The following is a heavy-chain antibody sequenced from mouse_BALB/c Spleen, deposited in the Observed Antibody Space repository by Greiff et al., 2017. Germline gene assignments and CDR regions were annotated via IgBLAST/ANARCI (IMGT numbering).Heavy chain of an antibody. CDR3: ARDYYGSWDD. J-gene: IGHJ4*01. CDR1: GFTFSSYA. Sequence: EVQLVESGGGLVKPGGSLKLSCAASGFTFSSYAMSWVRQTPEKRLEWVASISSGGSTYYPDTVKGRFTISRDNAKNTLYLQMSSLKSEDTAMYYCARDYYGSWDDWGQGTSVTVSS. D-gene: IGHD1-1*01. V-gene: IGHV5-6-5*01. CDR2: ISSGGST.